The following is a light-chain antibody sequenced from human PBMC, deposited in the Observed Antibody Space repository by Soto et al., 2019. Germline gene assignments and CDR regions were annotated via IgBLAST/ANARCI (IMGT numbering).Light chain of an antibody. CDR3: QQYTNWRT. Sequence: EIVMTQSPATLSVSPGERASLSCRASQSVSSNLAWYQQKPGQAPRLLIYDASTMATGIPARFSGSGSGTEFTLTISSLQSEDFAVYYCQQYTNWRTFGQGTKVEIK. J-gene: IGKJ1*01. CDR2: DAS. CDR1: QSVSSN. V-gene: IGKV3-15*01.